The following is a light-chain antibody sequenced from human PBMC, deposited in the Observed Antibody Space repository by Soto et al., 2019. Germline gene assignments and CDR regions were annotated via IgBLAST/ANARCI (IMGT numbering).Light chain of an antibody. Sequence: DIQMTQSPSTLSASVGDRVTITCRASQSIGTWLAWYQQKPGKVPKLLMYGASTLHSGVSSRFSGSGSGTDFTLTITYLQSEDFATYYCPQYHDYPWTSAQGTKVDIK. J-gene: IGKJ1*01. V-gene: IGKV1-5*01. CDR2: GAS. CDR1: QSIGTW. CDR3: PQYHDYPWT.